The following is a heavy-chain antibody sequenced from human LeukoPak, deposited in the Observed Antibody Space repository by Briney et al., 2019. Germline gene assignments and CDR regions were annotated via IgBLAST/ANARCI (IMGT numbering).Heavy chain of an antibody. CDR2: IYTSGNT. J-gene: IGHJ2*01. Sequence: SETLSLTCTVSGGSISSYYWSWIRQPAGKGLEWIGRIYTSGNTNYNPSLKSRVTMSVDTSKNQFSLKLSSVTAADTAVYYCARDLYSYGYNWYFDLWGRGTLVTVSS. CDR3: ARDLYSYGYNWYFDL. V-gene: IGHV4-4*07. CDR1: GGSISSYY. D-gene: IGHD5-18*01.